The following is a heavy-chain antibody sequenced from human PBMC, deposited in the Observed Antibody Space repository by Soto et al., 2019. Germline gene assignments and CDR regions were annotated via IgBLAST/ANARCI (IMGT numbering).Heavy chain of an antibody. CDR2: ISYDGSNK. D-gene: IGHD3-10*01. CDR1: GFTFSSYG. Sequence: GESLKISCAASGFTFSSYGMHWVRQAPGKGLEWVAVISYDGSNKYYADSVKGRFTISRDNSKNTLYLQMNSLRAEDTAVYYCAKDIHRITMVRGVNRDYYGMDVWGQGTTVTVSS. CDR3: AKDIHRITMVRGVNRDYYGMDV. V-gene: IGHV3-30*18. J-gene: IGHJ6*02.